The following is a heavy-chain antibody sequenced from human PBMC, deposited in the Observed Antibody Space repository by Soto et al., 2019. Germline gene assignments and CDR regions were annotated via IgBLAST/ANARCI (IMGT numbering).Heavy chain of an antibody. CDR2: INPNSGDT. Sequence: GASVKVSCKASGYTFTGYYVHWVRQAPGQGLEWMGWINPNSGDTYLAQRFQGRVTMNRDTSIGTASMELRGLTSDDTAEYYCAKGGAIVAAGTRVYLYNAMDVWGQGTTVTVSS. D-gene: IGHD1-26*01. CDR3: AKGGAIVAAGTRVYLYNAMDV. CDR1: GYTFTGYY. J-gene: IGHJ6*02. V-gene: IGHV1-2*02.